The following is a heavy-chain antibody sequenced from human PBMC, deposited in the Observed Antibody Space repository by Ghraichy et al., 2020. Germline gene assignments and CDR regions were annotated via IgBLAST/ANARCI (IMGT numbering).Heavy chain of an antibody. CDR1: GFTFSNFN. CDR2: ISSSGTYM. J-gene: IGHJ4*02. Sequence: GESLNISCAASGFTFSNFNMNWVRQAPGKGLEWVSSISSSGTYMHYADSVKGRFTISRDNAKNSVYLQMDSLRAEDTAVYYCAGQGNCGGDCYSFLQYWGQRTLVTVSS. D-gene: IGHD2-21*02. V-gene: IGHV3-21*01. CDR3: AGQGNCGGDCYSFLQY.